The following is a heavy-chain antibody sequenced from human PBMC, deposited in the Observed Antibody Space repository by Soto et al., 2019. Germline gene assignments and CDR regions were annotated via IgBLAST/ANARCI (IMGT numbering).Heavy chain of an antibody. V-gene: IGHV4-61*01. CDR2: IYYSGST. J-gene: IGHJ5*02. Sequence: PSETLYFTCTVSGGSVSSGSYYWSWIRQPPGKGLEWIGYIYYSGSTNYNPSLKSRVTISVDTSKNQFSLKLSSVTAADTAVYYCARSSDSSGYYSPYWFDPWGQGTLVTVSS. CDR3: ARSSDSSGYYSPYWFDP. D-gene: IGHD3-22*01. CDR1: GGSVSSGSYY.